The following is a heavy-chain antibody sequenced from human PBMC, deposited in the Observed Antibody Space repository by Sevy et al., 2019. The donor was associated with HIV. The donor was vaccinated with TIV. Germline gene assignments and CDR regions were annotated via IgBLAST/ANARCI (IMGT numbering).Heavy chain of an antibody. D-gene: IGHD6-13*01. V-gene: IGHV4-59*13. CDR1: GGSISSYY. CDR2: IYYSGST. J-gene: IGHJ6*02. CDR3: AREDSSWSGSYGMDV. Sequence: SETLSLTCTVSGGSISSYYWSWIRQPPGKGLEWIGYIYYSGSTNYNPSLKSRVTISVDTSKNQFSLKLSSVTAADTAVYYCAREDSSWSGSYGMDVWGQGTTVTVSS.